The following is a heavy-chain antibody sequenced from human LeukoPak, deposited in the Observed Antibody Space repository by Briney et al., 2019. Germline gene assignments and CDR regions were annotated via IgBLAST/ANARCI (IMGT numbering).Heavy chain of an antibody. D-gene: IGHD3-22*01. V-gene: IGHV4-4*07. CDR3: ARGGSSGYYYG. CDR2: LYTSGSN. Sequence: SETLSLTCTVSGRSISSYYWSWIRQPAGKGLEWSGRLYTSGSNNYHPSLKSRVTMSVDTSKNQFSLKLTSMTAADTAVYYCARGGSSGYYYGWGQGTLVTVSS. J-gene: IGHJ4*02. CDR1: GRSISSYY.